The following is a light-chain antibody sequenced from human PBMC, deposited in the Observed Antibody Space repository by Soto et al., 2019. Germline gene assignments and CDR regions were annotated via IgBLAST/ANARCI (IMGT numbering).Light chain of an antibody. Sequence: QAVVTQEPSLTVSPGGKVTLTCASSTGAVTSGYYPHWFQQKPGQAPRALFYNTNNKYSWTPARFSGSLLGGKAALTLSGVQAEDKAEYYCLLYYGRGQIGVFGGGTKLTVL. CDR1: TGAVTSGYY. CDR3: LLYYGRGQIGV. CDR2: NTN. J-gene: IGLJ3*02. V-gene: IGLV7-43*01.